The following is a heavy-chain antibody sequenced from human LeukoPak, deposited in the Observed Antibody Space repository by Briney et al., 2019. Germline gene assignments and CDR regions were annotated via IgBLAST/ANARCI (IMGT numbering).Heavy chain of an antibody. J-gene: IGHJ6*03. CDR1: GFTFSSYS. D-gene: IGHD6-6*01. V-gene: IGHV3-23*01. CDR3: AKDSSSSVGYYYYYYYMDV. CDR2: ISGSGGST. Sequence: GGSLRLSCAASGFTFSSYSMNWVRQAPGKGLEWVSAISGSGGSTYYADSVKGRFTISRDNSKNTLYLQMNSLRAEDTAVYYCAKDSSSSVGYYYYYYYMDVWGKGTTVTVSS.